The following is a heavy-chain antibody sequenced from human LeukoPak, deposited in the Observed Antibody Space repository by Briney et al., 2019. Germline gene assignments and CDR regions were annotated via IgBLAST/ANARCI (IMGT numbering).Heavy chain of an antibody. V-gene: IGHV3-30*18. CDR1: GFTFSSYS. Sequence: PGGSLRLSCAASGFTFSSYSMNWVRQAPGKGLEWVAVISYDGSNKYYADSVKGRFTISRDNSKNTLYLQMNSLRAEDTAVYYCAKEDGYTSNGAFDIWGQGTMVTVSS. D-gene: IGHD5-24*01. CDR3: AKEDGYTSNGAFDI. CDR2: ISYDGSNK. J-gene: IGHJ3*02.